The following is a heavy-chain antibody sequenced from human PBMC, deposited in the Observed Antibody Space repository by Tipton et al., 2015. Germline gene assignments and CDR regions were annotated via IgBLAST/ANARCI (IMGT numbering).Heavy chain of an antibody. Sequence: SLRLSCAASGFTFSSYTMKWVRQAPGKGLEWVSSISSTSTYIYYADSVKGRFTISRDNAKNSLSLQINSLRAEDTAVYYCARQWSGELQTFDYWGQGALVTVSS. CDR1: GFTFSSYT. V-gene: IGHV3-21*04. J-gene: IGHJ4*02. CDR3: ARQWSGELQTFDY. D-gene: IGHD3-10*01. CDR2: ISSTSTYI.